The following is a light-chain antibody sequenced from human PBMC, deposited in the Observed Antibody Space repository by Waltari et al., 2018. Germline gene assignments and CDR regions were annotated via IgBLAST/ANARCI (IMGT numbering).Light chain of an antibody. CDR2: GAS. CDR3: QQYGSSVLYT. J-gene: IGKJ2*01. Sequence: EIVLTQSPGTLSLSPGERATLSCRTSQRLTKNYLAWYQQKPGQAPRLLSYGASSRAAGIPDRFSGSGSGTDFTLTISRLEPEDFAVYYCQQYGSSVLYTFGQGTKLEIK. V-gene: IGKV3-20*01. CDR1: QRLTKNY.